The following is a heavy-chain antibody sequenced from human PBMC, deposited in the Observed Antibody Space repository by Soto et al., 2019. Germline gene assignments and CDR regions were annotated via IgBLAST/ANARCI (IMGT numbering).Heavy chain of an antibody. V-gene: IGHV3-33*01. Sequence: QVQLVESGGGVVQPGRSLRLSCAASGFTFSSYGMHWVRQAPGKGLEWVAVIWYDGSNKYYADSVKGRFTISRDNSKNTLYRQMNSLRAEDTAVYYCARDYDSSGYPRYYFDSWGKGTLVTVSS. J-gene: IGHJ4*02. CDR3: ARDYDSSGYPRYYFDS. D-gene: IGHD3-22*01. CDR2: IWYDGSNK. CDR1: GFTFSSYG.